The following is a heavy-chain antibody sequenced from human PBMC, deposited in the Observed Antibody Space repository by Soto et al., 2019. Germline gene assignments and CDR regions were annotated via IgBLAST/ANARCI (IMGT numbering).Heavy chain of an antibody. D-gene: IGHD3-16*02. CDR3: AKDFAHYDYIWGSYRPPPYFDY. J-gene: IGHJ4*02. CDR1: GFTFSSYA. Sequence: PGGSLRLSCAASGFTFSSYAMSWVRQAPGKGLEWVSTFSGSGGSTYYADSVKGRFTISRDDSNNTLYLHMNSLRAEDTAVYYCAKDFAHYDYIWGSYRPPPYFDYWAQRTLVTVSS. CDR2: FSGSGGST. V-gene: IGHV3-23*01.